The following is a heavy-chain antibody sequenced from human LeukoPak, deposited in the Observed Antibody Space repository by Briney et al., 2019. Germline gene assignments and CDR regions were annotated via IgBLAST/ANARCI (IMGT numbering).Heavy chain of an antibody. CDR3: AKSTDCCLNYGDYGYFDS. CDR2: IRYDGSNK. V-gene: IGHV3-30*02. Sequence: GGSLRLSCAASGFTFSNYCMHWVRQAPGKGLEWVAFIRYDGSNKFYADSVKGRFTISRDNAKNSLHLLMSSLRAEDMALYYCAKSTDCCLNYGDYGYFDSWGQGTLVTVSS. J-gene: IGHJ4*02. CDR1: GFTFSNYC. D-gene: IGHD4-17*01.